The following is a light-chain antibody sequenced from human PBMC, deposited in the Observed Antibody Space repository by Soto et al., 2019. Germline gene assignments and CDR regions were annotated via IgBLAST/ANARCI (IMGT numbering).Light chain of an antibody. Sequence: EIVMTQSPATLSVSPGERATLSCRASQSISSNLAWYQQNPGQAPRLLIYGASTRATGISARFSGSGSGTEFTLTISSLQSEDFAVYYCQQYYSWPPLTFGGGTKVEIK. J-gene: IGKJ4*01. CDR1: QSISSN. V-gene: IGKV3-15*01. CDR3: QQYYSWPPLT. CDR2: GAS.